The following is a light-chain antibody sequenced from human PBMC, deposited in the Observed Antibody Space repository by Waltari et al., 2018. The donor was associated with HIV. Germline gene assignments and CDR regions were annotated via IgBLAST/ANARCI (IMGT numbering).Light chain of an antibody. Sequence: QSALTQPASVSGSPGQSITISCTGTSSDVGGYNRVSWYQQPPGTAPKLMIYEVGNRPSGVPHRFSGSKSGNTASLTISGLQAEDEADYYCSSYTSSSTLVFGGGTKLTVL. CDR2: EVG. J-gene: IGLJ2*01. CDR3: SSYTSSSTLV. V-gene: IGLV2-18*02. CDR1: SSDVGGYNR.